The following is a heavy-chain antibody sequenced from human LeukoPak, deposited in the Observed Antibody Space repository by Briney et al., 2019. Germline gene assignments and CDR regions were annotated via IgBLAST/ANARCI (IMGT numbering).Heavy chain of an antibody. J-gene: IGHJ4*02. D-gene: IGHD2-21*02. CDR1: GFTVSSNY. Sequence: GGSLRLSCAASGFTVSSNYMSWVRQAPGKGLEGVSVIYSGGSTYYADSVKGRFTISRDNSKNTLYLQMNSLRAEDTAVYYCAREGVVTNYFDYWGQGTLVTVSS. CDR3: AREGVVTNYFDY. V-gene: IGHV3-53*01. CDR2: IYSGGST.